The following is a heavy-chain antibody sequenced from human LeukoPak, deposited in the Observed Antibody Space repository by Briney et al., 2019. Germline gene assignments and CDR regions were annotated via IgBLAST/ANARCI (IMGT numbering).Heavy chain of an antibody. CDR1: GFTFDDYA. V-gene: IGHV3-9*01. CDR3: AKDMGGYYDSFDY. D-gene: IGHD3-22*01. CDR2: ISWNSGSI. Sequence: GRSLRLSCAASGFTFDDYAMHWVRQAPGKGLEWVSGISWNSGSIGYADSVKGRFTISKDNAKNSLYLQMNSLRAEDTALYHCAKDMGGYYDSFDYWGQGTLVTVSS. J-gene: IGHJ4*02.